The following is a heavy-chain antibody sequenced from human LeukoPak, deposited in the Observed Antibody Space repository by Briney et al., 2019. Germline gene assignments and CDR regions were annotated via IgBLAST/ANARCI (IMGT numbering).Heavy chain of an antibody. J-gene: IGHJ4*02. D-gene: IGHD2-2*01. V-gene: IGHV1-2*02. CDR1: GYTFTGYY. CDR2: INCNSGGT. CDR3: ARLLAEHQPTDC. Sequence: ASVKVSCKASGYTFTGYYMHWVRQAPGQGLEWMGWINCNSGGTNYAQKFQGRVTMTRDTSISTAYMELSRLTSDDTAVYYCARLLAEHQPTDCWGQGTLVTVYS.